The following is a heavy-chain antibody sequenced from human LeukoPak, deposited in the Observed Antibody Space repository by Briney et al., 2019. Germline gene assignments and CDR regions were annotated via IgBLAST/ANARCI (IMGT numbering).Heavy chain of an antibody. CDR2: IYSGGST. V-gene: IGHV3-53*01. Sequence: PGGSLRLSCAASGFTVSSNYLSWVRQAPGKGLEWVSVIYSGGSTYYADSVKGRFTISRDNSKNTLYLQMNSLRAEDTAVYYCARDTNQYYYYMDVWGKGTTVTVSS. CDR1: GFTVSSNY. CDR3: ARDTNQYYYYMDV. D-gene: IGHD2-8*01. J-gene: IGHJ6*03.